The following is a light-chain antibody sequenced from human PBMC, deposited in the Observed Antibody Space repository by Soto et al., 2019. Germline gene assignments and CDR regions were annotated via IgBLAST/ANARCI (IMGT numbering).Light chain of an antibody. J-gene: IGKJ5*01. V-gene: IGKV1-39*01. CDR2: AAS. Sequence: EIQMTQSPCSLSASAGDRVTITCLASQSISSYFNWYQQKPGKPPKLLIYAASSFKSRVPSRFRGSGSGTDFTLTISSLHPEDFATYYCHHSYSTPITFGQGTSLKI. CDR1: QSISSY. CDR3: HHSYSTPIT.